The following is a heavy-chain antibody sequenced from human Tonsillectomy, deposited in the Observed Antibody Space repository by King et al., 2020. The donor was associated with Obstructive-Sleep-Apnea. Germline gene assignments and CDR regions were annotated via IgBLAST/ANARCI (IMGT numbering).Heavy chain of an antibody. CDR1: GGSFSGYY. CDR3: ARIRVDSSGWYDVGFDY. Sequence: VQLQQWGAGLLKPSETLSLTCAVYGGSFSGYYWSGIRQPPGKGLEWIGEINHSGSTNYNPSLKSRVTISVDTSKNQFSLKLSSVTAADTAVYYCARIRVDSSGWYDVGFDYWGQGTLVTVSS. V-gene: IGHV4-34*01. J-gene: IGHJ4*02. CDR2: INHSGST. D-gene: IGHD6-19*01.